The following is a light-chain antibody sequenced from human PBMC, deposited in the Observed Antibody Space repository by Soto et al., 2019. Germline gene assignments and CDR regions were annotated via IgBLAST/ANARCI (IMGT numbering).Light chain of an antibody. V-gene: IGLV1-40*01. CDR2: GNS. J-gene: IGLJ1*01. CDR3: QSYDSRLSGSV. CDR1: SSNIGAGYD. Sequence: QSVLTQPPSVSGARGQRVTISCTGSSSNIGAGYDVHWYQQLPGTAPKLLIYGNSNRPSGVPDRFSGSKSGTSASLAITGLQADDEADYYCQSYDSRLSGSVFGTGTKLTVL.